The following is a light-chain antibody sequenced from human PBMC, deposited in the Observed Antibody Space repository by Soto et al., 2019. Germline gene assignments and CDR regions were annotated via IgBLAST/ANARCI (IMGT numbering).Light chain of an antibody. V-gene: IGKV1-5*01. CDR2: DAS. Sequence: DIQISPSPSPLSASVGDRVTIACRASQSISSWLGWYQQKPGKAPKLLIYDASTLQSGVPSRFSGSGSGTEFTLTIRSLQPEDFATYSCQHFNTYPDTFGRGTKVDNK. J-gene: IGKJ4*01. CDR3: QHFNTYPDT. CDR1: QSISSW.